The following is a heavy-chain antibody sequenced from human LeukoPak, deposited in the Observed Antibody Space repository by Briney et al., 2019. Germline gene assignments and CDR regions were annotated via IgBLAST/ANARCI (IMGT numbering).Heavy chain of an antibody. V-gene: IGHV3-11*05. CDR1: GFTFSDYY. Sequence: GGSLRLSCAASGFTFSDYYMSWIRQAPGKGLEWVSYITSSGSYTNYADSVKGRFTISRDNANNSLFLQMNSLRAEDTAVYYCARGAYYFAYWGQGTLVTVSS. CDR3: ARGAYYFAY. CDR2: ITSSGSYT. J-gene: IGHJ4*02.